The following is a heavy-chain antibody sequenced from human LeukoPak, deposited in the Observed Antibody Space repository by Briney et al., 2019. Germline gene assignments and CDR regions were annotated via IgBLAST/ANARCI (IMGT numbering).Heavy chain of an antibody. Sequence: GGSQSLSCAASGLLHNTYHMHGVPHSPGKGLECVADISNDGYNKYYADSVKGRFTISRDNSNNTLSLQMNGLRVEDTAVYYCARPDDSESFYRANHYWGRGTLVTVS. CDR3: ARPDDSESFYRANHY. V-gene: IGHV3-30*16. CDR2: ISNDGYNK. D-gene: IGHD3-10*01. CDR1: GLLHNTYH. J-gene: IGHJ4*02.